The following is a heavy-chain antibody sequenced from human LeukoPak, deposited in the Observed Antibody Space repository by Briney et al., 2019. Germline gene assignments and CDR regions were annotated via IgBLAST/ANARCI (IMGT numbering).Heavy chain of an antibody. J-gene: IGHJ5*02. D-gene: IGHD3-10*01. CDR3: AREGGRESPPCGVFDP. Sequence: AWVKVSCKASGGTFSSYAISWVRQAPGEGLEWMGGIIPIFGTANYAQKFQGRVTITTDESTSTAYMELSSLRSEDTAVYYCAREGGRESPPCGVFDPWGQGTLVTVSS. CDR2: IIPIFGTA. CDR1: GGTFSSYA. V-gene: IGHV1-69*05.